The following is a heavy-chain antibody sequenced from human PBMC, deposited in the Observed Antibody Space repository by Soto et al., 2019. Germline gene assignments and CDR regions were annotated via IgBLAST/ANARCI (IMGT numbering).Heavy chain of an antibody. CDR1: GFTFDDYA. CDR3: AKDVIRGSFDYYYMEV. J-gene: IGHJ6*03. Sequence: AGSLRLCCASSGFTFDDYAMDWVRQAPGKGLEWVSGISWNSGSIGYADSVKGRFTISRDNAKNSLYLQMNSLRAEDTALYYCAKDVIRGSFDYYYMEVWGKGTTVTVSS. CDR2: ISWNSGSI. V-gene: IGHV3-9*01. D-gene: IGHD3-10*01.